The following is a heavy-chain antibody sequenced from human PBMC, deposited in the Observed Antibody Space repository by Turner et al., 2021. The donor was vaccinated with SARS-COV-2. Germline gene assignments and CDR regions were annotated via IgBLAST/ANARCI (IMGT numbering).Heavy chain of an antibody. CDR1: GGSISSSNW. CDR3: AKRYCSGGSCSNFDY. J-gene: IGHJ4*02. Sequence: QVQLQESGPGLVKPSGTLSLTCAVSGGSISSSNWWSWVRQPPGKGLEWIGEIYHSGSTNYNPSLMSRVIISVDKSKNQFSLNLSSVTAADTAVYYCAKRYCSGGSCSNFDYWGQGTLVTVSS. CDR2: IYHSGST. D-gene: IGHD2-15*01. V-gene: IGHV4-4*02.